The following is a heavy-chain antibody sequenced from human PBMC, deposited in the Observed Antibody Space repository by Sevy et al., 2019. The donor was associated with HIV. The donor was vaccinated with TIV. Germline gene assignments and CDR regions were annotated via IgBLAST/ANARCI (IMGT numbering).Heavy chain of an antibody. CDR2: TSVDGNVK. D-gene: IGHD3-16*02. Sequence: GGSLRLSCEASGFTFNAYGMHWVRLAPGKGLEWVAVTSVDGNVKYYADSVKGRFTISRDNSKITRHLQMNSLRPEDTAVYYCARDQRSYRYSPGRYWGQGTLVTVSS. V-gene: IGHV3-30*03. CDR3: ARDQRSYRYSPGRY. J-gene: IGHJ4*02. CDR1: GFTFNAYG.